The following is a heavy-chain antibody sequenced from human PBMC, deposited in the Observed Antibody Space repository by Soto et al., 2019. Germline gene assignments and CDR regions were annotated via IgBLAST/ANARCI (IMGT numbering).Heavy chain of an antibody. Sequence: PSETLSLTCTVSGGSISSGGYYWSWIRQHPGKGLEWIGYIYYSGSTYYNPSLKSRVTLSVDTAKNEFSLKLSSVTAADTATYYCARILRDTQGWYHHDFWGQGTLVTVSS. J-gene: IGHJ4*02. CDR2: IYYSGST. CDR3: ARILRDTQGWYHHDF. D-gene: IGHD6-19*01. V-gene: IGHV4-31*03. CDR1: GGSISSGGYY.